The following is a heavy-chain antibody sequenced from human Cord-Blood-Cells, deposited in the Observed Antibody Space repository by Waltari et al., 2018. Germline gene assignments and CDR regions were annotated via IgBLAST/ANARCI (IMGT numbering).Heavy chain of an antibody. CDR3: ASGSMVRGVIIDY. Sequence: QVQLQESGPGLVKPSATLSLTCTVPGSSISSGYSWGWIRQPPGKGLEWIGSIYHSGSTYYNPSLKSRVTISVDTSKNQFSLKLSSVTAADTAVYYCASGSMVRGVIIDYWGQGTLVTVSS. CDR2: IYHSGST. V-gene: IGHV4-38-2*02. CDR1: GSSISSGYS. J-gene: IGHJ4*02. D-gene: IGHD3-10*01.